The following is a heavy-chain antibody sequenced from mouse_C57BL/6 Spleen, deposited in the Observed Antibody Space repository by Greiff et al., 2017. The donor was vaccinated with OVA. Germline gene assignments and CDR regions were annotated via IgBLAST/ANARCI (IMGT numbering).Heavy chain of an antibody. J-gene: IGHJ4*01. Sequence: EVQLVESGGDLVKPGGSLKLSCAASGFTFSSYGMSWVRQTPDKRLEWVATISSGGSYTYYPDSVKGRFTISRDNAKNTLYLQMSSLKSEDTARYYCARHGGWLLRLYAMDYWGQGTSVTVSS. D-gene: IGHD2-3*01. CDR2: ISSGGSYT. V-gene: IGHV5-6*01. CDR3: ARHGGWLLRLYAMDY. CDR1: GFTFSSYG.